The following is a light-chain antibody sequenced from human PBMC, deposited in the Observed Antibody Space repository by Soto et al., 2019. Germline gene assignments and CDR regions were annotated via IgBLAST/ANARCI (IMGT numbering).Light chain of an antibody. Sequence: QTVVTQEPSFSVSPGRTVTLTCGLSSGSVSTSYYPSWYQQTPGQAPRTLIYSTNTRSSGVPDRFSGSILANKAALTITGAQADGESEHYCVLYMGSGIAVFGGGTTLTVL. CDR3: VLYMGSGIAV. CDR1: SGSVSTSYY. J-gene: IGLJ2*01. CDR2: STN. V-gene: IGLV8-61*01.